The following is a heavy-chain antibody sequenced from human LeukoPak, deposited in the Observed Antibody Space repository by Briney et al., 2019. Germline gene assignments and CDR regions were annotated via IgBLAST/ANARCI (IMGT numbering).Heavy chain of an antibody. Sequence: GGSLRLSCAVSGITLSNYGMSWVRQAPGKGLEWVAGISDSGGRTNYADSVKGRFTISRHTPKNTLYLQMNSLRAEDTAVYFCAKRGVVIRVILVGFHKEAYYFDSWGQGALVTVSS. D-gene: IGHD3-22*01. CDR3: AKRGVVIRVILVGFHKEAYYFDS. J-gene: IGHJ4*02. CDR2: ISDSGGRT. CDR1: GITLSNYG. V-gene: IGHV3-23*01.